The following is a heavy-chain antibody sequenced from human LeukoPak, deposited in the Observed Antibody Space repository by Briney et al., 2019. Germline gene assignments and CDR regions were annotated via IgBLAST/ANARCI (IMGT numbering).Heavy chain of an antibody. Sequence: GASVKVSCKASGGTFSSYAISWVRQAPGQGLEWMGRIIPILGIANYAQKFQGRVTITADKSTSTAYMELSSLRSEDTAVYYCARGICGGECYPTDYWGQGTLVTVSS. V-gene: IGHV1-69*04. J-gene: IGHJ4*02. CDR2: IIPILGIA. CDR3: ARGICGGECYPTDY. CDR1: GGTFSSYA. D-gene: IGHD2-21*01.